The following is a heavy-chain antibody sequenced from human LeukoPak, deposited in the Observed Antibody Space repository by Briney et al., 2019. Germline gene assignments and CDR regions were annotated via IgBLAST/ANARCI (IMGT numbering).Heavy chain of an antibody. Sequence: ASVKVSCKASGGTFTSYAISWVRQAPGQGLELMGGIIPIFGTANYAQKFQGRVTITADESTSTAYMELSSLRSEDTAVYYCARGGYCSGGSCYFNWFDPWGQGTLVTVSS. V-gene: IGHV1-69*13. CDR1: GGTFTSYA. CDR3: ARGGYCSGGSCYFNWFDP. D-gene: IGHD2-15*01. CDR2: IIPIFGTA. J-gene: IGHJ5*02.